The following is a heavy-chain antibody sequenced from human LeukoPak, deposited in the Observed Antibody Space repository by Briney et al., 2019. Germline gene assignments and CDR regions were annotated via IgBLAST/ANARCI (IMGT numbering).Heavy chain of an antibody. CDR2: FDPEDGET. Sequence: ASVKVSCKVSGYTLTELSMHWVRQAPGKGLEWMGGFDPEDGETIYAQKFQGRVTMTEDTSTDTAYMELSSLRSEDTAVYYCATGPLGYYDSSSYYASLDYWGQGTLVTVSS. J-gene: IGHJ4*02. CDR1: GYTLTELS. CDR3: ATGPLGYYDSSSYYASLDY. D-gene: IGHD3-22*01. V-gene: IGHV1-24*01.